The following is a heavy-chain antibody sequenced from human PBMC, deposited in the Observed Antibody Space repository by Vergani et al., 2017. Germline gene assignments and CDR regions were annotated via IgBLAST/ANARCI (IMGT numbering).Heavy chain of an antibody. V-gene: IGHV7-4-1*02. Sequence: QVQLVQSGAEVKKPGASVKVSCKASGYTFTSYAMNWARQAPGQGLEWMGWINTNTGNPTYAQGFTGRFVFSLDTSVSTAYLQISSLKAEDTAVYYCARDVLLWFGESSDAFDIWGQGTMVTVSS. J-gene: IGHJ3*02. CDR1: GYTFTSYA. D-gene: IGHD3-10*01. CDR3: ARDVLLWFGESSDAFDI. CDR2: INTNTGNP.